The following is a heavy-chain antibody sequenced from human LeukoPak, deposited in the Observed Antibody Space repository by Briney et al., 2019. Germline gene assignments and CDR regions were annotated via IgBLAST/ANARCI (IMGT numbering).Heavy chain of an antibody. D-gene: IGHD3-22*01. V-gene: IGHV4-34*01. CDR2: INHSGST. CDR3: ASSHYYDSSGYYPIYYMDV. J-gene: IGHJ6*03. Sequence: SETLSLTGAVYGGSFSGYYWSWIRQPPGKGLEWIGEINHSGSTNYNPSLKSRVTISVDTSKNQFSLKLSSVTAADTAVYYCASSHYYDSSGYYPIYYMDVWGKGTTVTVSS. CDR1: GGSFSGYY.